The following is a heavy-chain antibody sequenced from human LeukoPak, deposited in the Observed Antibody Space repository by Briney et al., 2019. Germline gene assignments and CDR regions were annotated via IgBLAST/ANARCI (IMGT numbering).Heavy chain of an antibody. Sequence: SETLSLTCTVSGGSISSYYWSWIRQPPGKGLEWIGYNYYSGSTKYNPSPKSRVTISVDTSKNQFSLKLSSVTGADTAVYYCARDSNWYDAFDIWGQGTMVTVSS. J-gene: IGHJ3*02. CDR2: NYYSGST. D-gene: IGHD6-13*01. V-gene: IGHV4-59*13. CDR1: GGSISSYY. CDR3: ARDSNWYDAFDI.